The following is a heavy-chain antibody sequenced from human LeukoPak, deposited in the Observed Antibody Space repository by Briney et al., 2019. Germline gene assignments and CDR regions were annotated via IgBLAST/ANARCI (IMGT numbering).Heavy chain of an antibody. V-gene: IGHV3-23*01. J-gene: IGHJ4*02. Sequence: GRCLRLACAASRFTFSTYFMTWVRQAPGKGLEWVSSIIGIGGSTYYADSVKGRFPISRDNSKNTLYLQMNSLGAEDTAVYYYAKGRRGDSYPAYWGQGTLVTVSS. CDR3: AKGRRGDSYPAY. CDR2: IIGIGGST. CDR1: RFTFSTYF. D-gene: IGHD5-18*01.